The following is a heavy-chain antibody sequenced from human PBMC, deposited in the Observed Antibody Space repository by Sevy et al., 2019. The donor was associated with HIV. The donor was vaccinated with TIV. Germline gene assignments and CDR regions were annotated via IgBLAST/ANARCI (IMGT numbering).Heavy chain of an antibody. Sequence: GESLKISCKGSGYSFSTNWIGWVHQMPGKGLEWVGIIYPGDSDTRYSPSFQGQVTISADTSISTAYLQWSSLKASDTAVYYCARQGYNYIWGTYDSPDYWGQGTLVTVSS. CDR1: GYSFSTNW. D-gene: IGHD3-16*01. V-gene: IGHV5-51*07. CDR2: IYPGDSDT. CDR3: ARQGYNYIWGTYDSPDY. J-gene: IGHJ4*02.